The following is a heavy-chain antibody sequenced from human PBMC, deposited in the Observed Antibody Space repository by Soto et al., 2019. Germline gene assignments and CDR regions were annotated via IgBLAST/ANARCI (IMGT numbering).Heavy chain of an antibody. CDR3: TTDREIFVPDDNDY. CDR1: GFTFSNAW. CDR2: IKSKTEGGTT. V-gene: IGHV3-15*07. D-gene: IGHD3-3*01. Sequence: GGSLRLSCAASGFTFSNAWMNWVRQAPGKGLEWVGRIKSKTEGGTTDYAATVKGRFTISRDDSKNTLYLQMNSLKTDDTAVYYCTTDREIFVPDDNDYWGQGTLVTVSS. J-gene: IGHJ4*02.